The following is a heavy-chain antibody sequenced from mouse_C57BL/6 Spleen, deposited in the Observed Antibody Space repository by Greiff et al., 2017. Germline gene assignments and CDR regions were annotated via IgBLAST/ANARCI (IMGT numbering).Heavy chain of an antibody. J-gene: IGHJ3*01. V-gene: IGHV1-22*01. CDR3: ARGDYYGSSYVFY. Sequence: EVQLQQPGPELVKPGASVKMSCKASGYTFTDYNMHWVKQSHGKSLEWIGYINPNNGGTSYNQKFKGKATLTVNKSSSTAYMELRSLTSEDSAVYYCARGDYYGSSYVFYWGQGTLVTVSA. CDR1: GYTFTDYN. CDR2: INPNNGGT. D-gene: IGHD1-1*01.